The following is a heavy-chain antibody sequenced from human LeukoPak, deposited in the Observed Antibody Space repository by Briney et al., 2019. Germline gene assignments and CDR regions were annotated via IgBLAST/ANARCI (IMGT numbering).Heavy chain of an antibody. D-gene: IGHD4-17*01. CDR3: ARDCPVTTYYYYYGMDV. CDR1: GFTFSSYS. V-gene: IGHV3-21*01. Sequence: GGSLRLSCAASGFTFSSYSMNWVRQAPGKGLEWVSSISSSSSYIYYADSVKGRFTISRDNAKNSLYLQMNSLRAEDTAVYHCARDCPVTTYYYYYGMDVWGQGTTVTVSS. J-gene: IGHJ6*02. CDR2: ISSSSSYI.